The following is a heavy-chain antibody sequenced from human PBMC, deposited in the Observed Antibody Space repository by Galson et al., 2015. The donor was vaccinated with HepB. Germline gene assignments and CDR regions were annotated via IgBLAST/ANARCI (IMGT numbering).Heavy chain of an antibody. CDR3: ARDSFYDNTGYPVPRNFGVDV. Sequence: CAISGDSVSSSTAAWNWIRQSPSRGLEWLGRTYYRSKWYNDYAVSVKSRITINPDTSKNQFSLQLSSVTPDGTAVYYCARDSFYDNTGYPVPRNFGVDVWGHGTTVTVSS. D-gene: IGHD3-22*01. J-gene: IGHJ6*02. CDR1: GDSVSSSTAA. V-gene: IGHV6-1*01. CDR2: TYYRSKWYN.